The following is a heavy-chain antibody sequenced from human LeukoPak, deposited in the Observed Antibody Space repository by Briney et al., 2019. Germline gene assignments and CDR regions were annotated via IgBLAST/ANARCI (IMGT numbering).Heavy chain of an antibody. V-gene: IGHV1-69*01. CDR1: GGTFSSYA. J-gene: IGHJ6*04. D-gene: IGHD2-15*01. CDR2: IIPIFGTA. CDR3: ARDGCSGGSCYTLRRDYYYYGMDV. Sequence: ASVKVSCKASGGTFSSYAISWVRQAPGQGFEWMGGIIPIFGTADYAQKFQGRVTITADESTSTAYMELSSLRSEDTAVYYCARDGCSGGSCYTLRRDYYYYGMDVWGKGTTVTVSS.